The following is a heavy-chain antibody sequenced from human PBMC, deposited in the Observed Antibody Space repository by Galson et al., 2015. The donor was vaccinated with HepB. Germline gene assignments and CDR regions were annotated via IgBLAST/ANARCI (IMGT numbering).Heavy chain of an antibody. CDR1: GFTFSSYW. J-gene: IGHJ6*02. Sequence: SLRLSCAVSGFTFSSYWMSWVRQAPGKGLEWVANIKQDGSEKYYVDSVKGRFTISRDNAKNSLYLQMNSLRAEDTAVYYCAREGIAAYYYGMDVWGQGTTVTVSS. V-gene: IGHV3-7*03. D-gene: IGHD2-15*01. CDR2: IKQDGSEK. CDR3: AREGIAAYYYGMDV.